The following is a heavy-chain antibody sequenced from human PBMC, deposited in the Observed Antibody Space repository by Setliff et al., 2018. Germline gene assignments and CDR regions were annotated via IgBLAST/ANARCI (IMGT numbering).Heavy chain of an antibody. CDR1: GDTFSGYA. Sequence: SVKVSCKASGDTFSGYAFSWVRQAPGQGPEWMGGITPIFETAHYAEKFRDRVTITADKSTTTVHMELRGLTSEDTAVYCCARDSVTLGQLERRGGWHYYGMDVWGQGTTVTVSS. D-gene: IGHD1-1*01. CDR2: ITPIFETA. V-gene: IGHV1-69*06. CDR3: ARDSVTLGQLERRGGWHYYGMDV. J-gene: IGHJ6*02.